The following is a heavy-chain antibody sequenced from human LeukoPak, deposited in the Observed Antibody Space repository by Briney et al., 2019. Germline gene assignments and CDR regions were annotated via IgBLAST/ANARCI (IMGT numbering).Heavy chain of an antibody. CDR1: GFTFSSYG. J-gene: IGHJ4*02. CDR3: AKELTDLGELSLVDY. Sequence: PGGSLRLSCAASGFTFSSYGMHWVRQAPGKGLDWVAVISYDGSNKYYADSVKGRFTISRDNSKNTLYLQMNSLRAEDTAVYYCAKELTDLGELSLVDYWGQGTLVTVSS. D-gene: IGHD3-16*02. CDR2: ISYDGSNK. V-gene: IGHV3-30*18.